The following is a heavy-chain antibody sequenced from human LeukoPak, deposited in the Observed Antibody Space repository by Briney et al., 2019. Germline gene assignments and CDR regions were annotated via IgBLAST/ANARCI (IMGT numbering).Heavy chain of an antibody. Sequence: PGGSLRLSCAASGFTFSSYAMHWVRQAPGKGLEWVSSISSSSSYIYYADSMKGRFTISRDNTKNSLYLQMNSLRAEDTAVYYCVRGSFCSGGNCPLSGSYWFDPWGQGTLVTVSS. CDR1: GFTFSSYA. CDR3: VRGSFCSGGNCPLSGSYWFDP. V-gene: IGHV3-21*01. CDR2: ISSSSSYI. J-gene: IGHJ5*02. D-gene: IGHD2-15*01.